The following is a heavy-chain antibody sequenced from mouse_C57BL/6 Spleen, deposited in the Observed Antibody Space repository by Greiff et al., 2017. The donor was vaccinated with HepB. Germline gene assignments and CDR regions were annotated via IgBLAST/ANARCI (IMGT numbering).Heavy chain of an antibody. D-gene: IGHD1-1*01. V-gene: IGHV14-4*01. CDR3: TTNYGSSYGYVDV. CDR2: IDPENGDT. Sequence: EVQLQQSGAELVRPGASVKLSCTASGFNIKDDYMHWVKQRPEQGLEWIGWIDPENGDTEYASKFQGKATITADTSSNTAYLQLSSLTSEDTAVYYCTTNYGSSYGYVDVWGTGTTVTVSS. CDR1: GFNIKDDY. J-gene: IGHJ1*03.